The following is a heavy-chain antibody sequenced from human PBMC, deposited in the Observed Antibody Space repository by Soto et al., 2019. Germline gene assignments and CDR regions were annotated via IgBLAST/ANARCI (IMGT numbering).Heavy chain of an antibody. CDR2: IYWDDDK. D-gene: IGHD1-26*01. J-gene: IGHJ4*02. Sequence: SGPTLVNPTQTLTLTCTFSGFSLSTSAVGVGWIRQPPGKALEWLALIYWDDDKRYSPSLKSRLTITRGTSKNQVVLRMTKMDPVYTATYLCAQPRIVGPSSSAYYCNYWGQGTLGAVSS. V-gene: IGHV2-5*02. CDR3: AQPRIVGPSSSAYYCNY. CDR1: GFSLSTSAVG.